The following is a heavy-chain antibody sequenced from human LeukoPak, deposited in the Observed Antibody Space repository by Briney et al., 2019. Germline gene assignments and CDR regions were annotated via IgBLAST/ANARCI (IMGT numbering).Heavy chain of an antibody. J-gene: IGHJ3*02. CDR2: IYHSGST. CDR3: ARADGDYENAFDI. V-gene: IGHV4-38-2*02. D-gene: IGHD4-17*01. CDR1: GYSISSGYY. Sequence: PSETLSLTCTVSGYSISSGYYWGWIRQPPGKGLEWIGSIYHSGSTYYNPSLKSRVTISVDTSKNQFSLKLSSVTAADTAVYYCARADGDYENAFDIWGQGTMVTVSS.